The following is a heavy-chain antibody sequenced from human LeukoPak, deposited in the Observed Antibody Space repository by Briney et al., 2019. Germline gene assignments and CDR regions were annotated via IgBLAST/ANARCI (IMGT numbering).Heavy chain of an antibody. D-gene: IGHD3-10*01. CDR2: IYYSGST. CDR3: ARDSGISGRTDY. V-gene: IGHV4-39*02. CDR1: GGSISSITFY. J-gene: IGHJ4*02. Sequence: SETLSLTCTVSGGSISSITFYWGWIRQPPGKGLEWIGTIYYSGSTHYNPSLKSRVTISVDTSKNQFSLNLSSVTAADTALYYCARDSGISGRTDYWGQGTLVTVSS.